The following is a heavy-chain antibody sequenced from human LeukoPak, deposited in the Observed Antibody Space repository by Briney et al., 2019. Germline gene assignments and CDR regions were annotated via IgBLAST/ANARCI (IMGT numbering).Heavy chain of an antibody. J-gene: IGHJ4*02. CDR3: ATLGAAGASDY. CDR2: IYYSGST. D-gene: IGHD3-10*01. CDR1: GSSISSYY. Sequence: SETLSLTCTVSGSSISSYYWSWIRQPPGKGLEWIGYIYYSGSTNYNPSLKSRVTISVDTSKNQFSLKLSSVTAADTAVYYCATLGAAGASDYWGQGTLVTVSS. V-gene: IGHV4-59*01.